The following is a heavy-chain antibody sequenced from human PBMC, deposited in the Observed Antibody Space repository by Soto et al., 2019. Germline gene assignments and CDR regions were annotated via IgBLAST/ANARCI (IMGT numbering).Heavy chain of an antibody. V-gene: IGHV1-3*01. CDR1: GNTVPNYA. D-gene: IGHD3-10*01. Sequence: GASVKVSCTASGNTVPNYAIHWVRQAPGQRLEWMGWINAGNGNTKYSQKFQGRVTITRDTSASTAYMELSSLRSEDTAVYYCARDMGFGLSDYWGQGTLVTVSS. J-gene: IGHJ4*02. CDR2: INAGNGNT. CDR3: ARDMGFGLSDY.